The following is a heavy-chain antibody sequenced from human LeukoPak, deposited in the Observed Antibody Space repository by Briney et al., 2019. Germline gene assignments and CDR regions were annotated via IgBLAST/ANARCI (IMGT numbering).Heavy chain of an antibody. D-gene: IGHD6-6*01. V-gene: IGHV4-31*03. CDR1: GHSLSSRTYH. CDR2: IWNSGSS. J-gene: IGHJ5*02. Sequence: SHTLSLTCSVSGHSLSSRTYHWTWIPQHPEKGLEWIGYIWNSGSSNYNPSLKSRVTISVDPSKNQFSLKLTSVAAADTALCYCARDGSSTFPNWLDPWGQGILVIVSS. CDR3: ARDGSSTFPNWLDP.